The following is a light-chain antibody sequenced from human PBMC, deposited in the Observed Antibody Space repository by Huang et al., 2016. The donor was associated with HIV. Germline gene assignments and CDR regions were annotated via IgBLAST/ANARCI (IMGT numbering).Light chain of an antibody. CDR1: QDISNN. CDR3: QHYDYLPA. CDR2: AGS. V-gene: IGKV1-33*01. J-gene: IGKJ3*01. Sequence: DIQMTQSPSSLSASVGDRVTITCQASQDISNNLNWYQQKPGKAPKLLIYAGSNLEAGVPSRVSGSGSKTGCTLTISGLQPEDVATYYCQHYDYLPAFGPGTKVDLK.